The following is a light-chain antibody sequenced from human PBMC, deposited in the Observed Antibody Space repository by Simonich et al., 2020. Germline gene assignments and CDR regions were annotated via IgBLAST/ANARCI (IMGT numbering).Light chain of an antibody. V-gene: IGKV1-39*01. CDR2: AAS. CDR3: QQSYSTLSIT. Sequence: DIQMTQSPSSLSASVGDRVTITCRASQSISSYLTWYQQKPGKAPKLLIYAASSWQSGVPSRFSGSGSGTDFTLTISSLQPEEFATYYCQQSYSTLSITFGQGTRLEIK. J-gene: IGKJ5*01. CDR1: QSISSY.